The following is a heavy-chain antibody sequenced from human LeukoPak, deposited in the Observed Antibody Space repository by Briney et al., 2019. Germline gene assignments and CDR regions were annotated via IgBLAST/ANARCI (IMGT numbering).Heavy chain of an antibody. D-gene: IGHD2-2*01. CDR3: ARAPESLIILSSTNDY. CDR2: ISVYNGNV. J-gene: IGHJ4*02. CDR1: GYSFTIYA. V-gene: IGHV1-18*01. Sequence: VASVKVSCKASGYSFTIYAMNWVRQAPGQGLEWMGWISVYNGNVNYAQNLQGRVTMTTDTSTSTAYMELRSLRSDDTAVYYCARAPESLIILSSTNDYWGQGTLVTVSS.